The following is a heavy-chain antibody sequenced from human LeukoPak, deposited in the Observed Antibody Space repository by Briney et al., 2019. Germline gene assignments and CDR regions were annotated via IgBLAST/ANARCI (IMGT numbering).Heavy chain of an antibody. CDR1: GFTFSSYW. J-gene: IGHJ4*02. CDR2: IKQDGSEK. CDR3: ARDETAYGSGSVDY. Sequence: GGSLRLSCAASGFTFSSYWMSWVRQAPGKGLEWVANIKQDGSEKYYVDSVKGRFTISRDNAKNPRFLQMNSLRAEDTAVYYCARDETAYGSGSVDYWGQGTLVTVSS. D-gene: IGHD3-10*01. V-gene: IGHV3-7*01.